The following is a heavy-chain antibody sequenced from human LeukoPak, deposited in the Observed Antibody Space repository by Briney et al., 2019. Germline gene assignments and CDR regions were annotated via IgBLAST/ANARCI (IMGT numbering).Heavy chain of an antibody. Sequence: GGSLRLSCSASGFSFSSYAMNWVRQAPGKGLEYVSAISSNGGSTYYADSVKGRFTISRDNSKNTLYLQMSSLRAEDAAVSYCVKGVRTYYYDSSGYPIDYWGQGTLVTVSS. D-gene: IGHD3-22*01. CDR2: ISSNGGST. V-gene: IGHV3-64D*06. CDR1: GFSFSSYA. J-gene: IGHJ4*02. CDR3: VKGVRTYYYDSSGYPIDY.